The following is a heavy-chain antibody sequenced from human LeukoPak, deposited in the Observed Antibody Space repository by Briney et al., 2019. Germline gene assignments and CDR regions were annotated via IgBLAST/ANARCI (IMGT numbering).Heavy chain of an antibody. D-gene: IGHD3-9*01. CDR1: GYTFTGYY. J-gene: IGHJ4*02. V-gene: IGHV1-2*02. Sequence: ASVKVSCKASGYTFTGYYIHWVRQAPGQGLEWMGWINPNSGDKNYAQKFQGRVTMTRDTSIATAYMELSGLRSDDTAVYYRARDWLLRYSQGGFDNWGQGSLVTVSS. CDR3: ARDWLLRYSQGGFDN. CDR2: INPNSGDK.